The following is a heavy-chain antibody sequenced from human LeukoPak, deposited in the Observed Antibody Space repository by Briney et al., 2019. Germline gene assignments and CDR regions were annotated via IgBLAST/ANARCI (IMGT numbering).Heavy chain of an antibody. Sequence: GASVRVSCKASGYTFTHHGISWVRQASGQGLEWMGWISCYSGDTIYAQNVQGRVTMTTDASTRTAYIELRNLRSDDTAMYYCASRSSIAVAAGVGAFDIWGQGTMVTVSS. J-gene: IGHJ3*02. V-gene: IGHV1-18*01. CDR1: GYTFTHHG. CDR3: ASRSSIAVAAGVGAFDI. D-gene: IGHD6-19*01. CDR2: ISCYSGDT.